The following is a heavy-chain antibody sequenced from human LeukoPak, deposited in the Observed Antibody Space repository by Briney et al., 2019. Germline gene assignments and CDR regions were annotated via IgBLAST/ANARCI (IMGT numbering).Heavy chain of an antibody. CDR2: ISYDGSNK. J-gene: IGHJ5*02. CDR1: GFTFSSYG. Sequence: GGSLRLSCAASGFTFSSYGMHWVHQAPGKGLEWVAVISYDGSNKYYADSVKGRFTISRDNSKNTLYLQMNSLRAEDTAVYYCAKGPGVSSWYGIKNWFDPWGQGTLVTVSS. CDR3: AKGPGVSSWYGIKNWFDP. V-gene: IGHV3-30*18. D-gene: IGHD6-13*01.